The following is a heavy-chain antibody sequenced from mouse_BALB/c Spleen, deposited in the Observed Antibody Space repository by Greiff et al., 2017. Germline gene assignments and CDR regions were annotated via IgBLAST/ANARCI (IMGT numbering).Heavy chain of an antibody. CDR1: GFNIKDTY. D-gene: IGHD2-1*01. V-gene: IGHV14-3*02. J-gene: IGHJ4*01. Sequence: VQLQQSGAELVKPGASVKLSCTASGFNIKDTYMHWVKQRPEQGLEWIGRIDPANGNTKYDPKFQGKATITADTSSNTAYLQLSSLTSEDTAVYYCDRGRGNYVGYYAMDYWGQGTSVTVSS. CDR3: DRGRGNYVGYYAMDY. CDR2: IDPANGNT.